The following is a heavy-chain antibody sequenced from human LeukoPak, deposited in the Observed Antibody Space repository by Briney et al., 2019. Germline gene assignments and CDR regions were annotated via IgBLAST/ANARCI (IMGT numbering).Heavy chain of an antibody. CDR2: IYTSGST. J-gene: IGHJ3*02. V-gene: IGHV4-4*07. D-gene: IGHD2-21*01. CDR3: ARADVDSVIGAFDI. CDR1: GGSISSYY. Sequence: SETLSLTCTVSGGSISSYYWSWIRQPAGKGLEWIGRIYTSGSTYYNPSLKSRVTMSVDTSKNQFSLKLSSVTAADTAVYYCARADVDSVIGAFDIWGQGTMVTVSS.